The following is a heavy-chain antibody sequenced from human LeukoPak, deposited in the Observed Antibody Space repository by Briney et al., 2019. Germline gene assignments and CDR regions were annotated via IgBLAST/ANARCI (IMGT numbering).Heavy chain of an antibody. J-gene: IGHJ3*02. CDR1: GYSFTSYW. V-gene: IGHV5-51*01. CDR2: IYPGDSDT. Sequence: GESLKISCKGSGYSFTSYWIGWVRQMPGKGLEWMGIIYPGDSDTRYSPSFQGQVTISADKSISTAYLQWSSLKASDTAMYYCARRRDADTAMVDAFDIWGQGTMVTVSS. D-gene: IGHD5-18*01. CDR3: ARRRDADTAMVDAFDI.